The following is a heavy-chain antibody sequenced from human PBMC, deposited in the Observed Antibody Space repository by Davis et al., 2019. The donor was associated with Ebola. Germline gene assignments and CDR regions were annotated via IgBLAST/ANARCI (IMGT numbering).Heavy chain of an antibody. CDR1: GGSISGYY. CDR2: IFYSGST. Sequence: SETLSLTCTVSGGSISGYYWSWIRQPPGKGLEWIGYIFYSGSTYYNPSLKSRVSISIDTSNNQFSLKLSSVTAADTAVYFCARQIVSNSWYSFYFDYWGQGTLVTVSS. D-gene: IGHD2-2*01. J-gene: IGHJ4*02. V-gene: IGHV4-30-4*01. CDR3: ARQIVSNSWYSFYFDY.